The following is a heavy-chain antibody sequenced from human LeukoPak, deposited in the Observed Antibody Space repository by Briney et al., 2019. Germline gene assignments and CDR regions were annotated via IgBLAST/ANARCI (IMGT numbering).Heavy chain of an antibody. Sequence: TSVYLSCNVSGFIFNNFAIQWVRQARGQRLEWIGWVVVGSGNTNYAQKFQERVTITRDMSTSTAYMELSSLRSEDTAVYYCAAVNYYDSTILGYYFDYWGQGTLVTVSS. J-gene: IGHJ4*02. D-gene: IGHD3-22*01. CDR2: VVVGSGNT. CDR1: GFIFNNFA. V-gene: IGHV1-58*02. CDR3: AAVNYYDSTILGYYFDY.